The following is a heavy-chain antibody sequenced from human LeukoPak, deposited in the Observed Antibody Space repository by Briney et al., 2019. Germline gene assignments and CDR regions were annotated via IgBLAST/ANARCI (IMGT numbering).Heavy chain of an antibody. J-gene: IGHJ5*02. Sequence: PGGSLRLSCAASGFTVSSNYMSWVRQAPGKGLEWVSVIYSGGSTYYADSVKGRFTISRDNSKNTLYLQMNSLRAEDTAVYYCPIYSYGSGWFDPWGQGSLVTVSS. CDR3: PIYSYGSGWFDP. V-gene: IGHV3-66*01. CDR1: GFTVSSNY. D-gene: IGHD5-18*01. CDR2: IYSGGST.